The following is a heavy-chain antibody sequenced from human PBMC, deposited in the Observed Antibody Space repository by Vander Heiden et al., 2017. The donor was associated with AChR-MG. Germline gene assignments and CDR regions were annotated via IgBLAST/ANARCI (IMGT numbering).Heavy chain of an antibody. V-gene: IGHV3-30*18. D-gene: IGHD6-13*01. CDR3: AKVTYSSSWYEPYFDY. Sequence: GKGLEWVAVISYDGSNKYYADSVKGRFTISRDNSKNTLYLQMNSLRAEDTAVYYCAKVTYSSSWYEPYFDYWGQGTLVTVSS. CDR2: ISYDGSNK. J-gene: IGHJ4*02.